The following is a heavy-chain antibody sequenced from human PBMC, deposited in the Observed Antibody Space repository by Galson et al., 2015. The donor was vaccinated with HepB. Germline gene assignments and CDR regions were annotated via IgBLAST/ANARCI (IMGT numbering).Heavy chain of an antibody. CDR1: GFTFSSYG. Sequence: SLRLSCAASGFTFSSYGMRWVRQAPGKGLEWVAVIWYDGSNKYYADSVKGRFTISRDNSKNTLYLQMNSLRAEDTAVYYCASDLAVAGGGWFDPWGQGTLVTVSS. CDR2: IWYDGSNK. CDR3: ASDLAVAGGGWFDP. D-gene: IGHD6-19*01. J-gene: IGHJ5*02. V-gene: IGHV3-33*08.